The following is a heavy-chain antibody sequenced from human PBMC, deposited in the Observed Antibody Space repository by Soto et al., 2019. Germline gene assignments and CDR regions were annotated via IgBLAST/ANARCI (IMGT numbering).Heavy chain of an antibody. CDR1: GFTFSSYG. J-gene: IGHJ4*02. Sequence: VGSLRLSCAASGFTFSSYGMHWVRQAPGKGLEWVAVISYDGSNKYYADSVKGRFTISRDNSKNTLYLQMNSLRAEDTAVYYCAKAIEWGYCSGGSCYFDYWGQGTLVTVSS. CDR2: ISYDGSNK. CDR3: AKAIEWGYCSGGSCYFDY. V-gene: IGHV3-30*18. D-gene: IGHD2-15*01.